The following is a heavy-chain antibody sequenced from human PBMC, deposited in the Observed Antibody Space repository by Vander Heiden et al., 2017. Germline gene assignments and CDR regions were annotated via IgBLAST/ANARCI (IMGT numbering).Heavy chain of an antibody. J-gene: IGHJ4*01. D-gene: IGHD3-16*01. V-gene: IGHV3-23*01. CDR1: GFTFIYFA. Sequence: EAQVLASGGGLVQSAGSLRLSCVASGFTFIYFAMGWVGQAPGKGLGWVSGLSASGESIYYADSVRGRFTISRDNSKNTISLQMNSLRSEDTAVYYCAKDAFGQPKYYFDYWGLGTLVTVSS. CDR3: AKDAFGQPKYYFDY. CDR2: LSASGESI.